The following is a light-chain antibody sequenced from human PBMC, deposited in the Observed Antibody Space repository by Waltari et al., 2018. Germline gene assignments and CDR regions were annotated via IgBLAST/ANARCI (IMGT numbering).Light chain of an antibody. V-gene: IGLV3-21*01. CDR2: YDS. J-gene: IGLJ1*01. Sequence: SYVLTQPPSVSVAPGDTARLTCGGNNIASKSVQWYRQRPGQAPVLVISYDSDRPSGIPDRLAGSNSGNTATLTISRVEAGDEADYYCQVWDANTDPGVFGTGTEVTVL. CDR1: NIASKS. CDR3: QVWDANTDPGV.